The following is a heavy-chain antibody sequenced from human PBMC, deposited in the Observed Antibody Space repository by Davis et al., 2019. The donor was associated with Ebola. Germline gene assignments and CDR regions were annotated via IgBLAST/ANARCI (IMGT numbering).Heavy chain of an antibody. CDR2: FSGIGDTT. Sequence: GGSLRLSCAASGFTFSSYSMNWVRQAPGKGLEWVSTFSGIGDTTYYADSVKGRFTISRDNSKNTLYLQMNSLRAEDTALYYCTKDRSVLVTAAMVRDAFDFWGQGTLVTVSS. J-gene: IGHJ3*01. CDR1: GFTFSSYS. CDR3: TKDRSVLVTAAMVRDAFDF. V-gene: IGHV3-23*01. D-gene: IGHD2-2*01.